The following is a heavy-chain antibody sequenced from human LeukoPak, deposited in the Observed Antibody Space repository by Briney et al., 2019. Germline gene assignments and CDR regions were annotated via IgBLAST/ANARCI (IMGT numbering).Heavy chain of an antibody. J-gene: IGHJ4*02. CDR3: ARDRITMVRALDY. CDR2: IKQDGSKK. Sequence: GGSLRLSCAASGFTFSRYWMTWVRQAPGKGLEWVANIKQDGSKKNYVDSVKGRFTISRDNAKNSLYLQMNSLRAEDTAVYYCARDRITMVRALDYWGQGTLVTVSS. V-gene: IGHV3-7*01. CDR1: GFTFSRYW. D-gene: IGHD3-10*01.